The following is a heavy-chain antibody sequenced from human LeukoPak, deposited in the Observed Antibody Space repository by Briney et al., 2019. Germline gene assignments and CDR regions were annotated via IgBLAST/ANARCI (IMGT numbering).Heavy chain of an antibody. V-gene: IGHV4-34*01. J-gene: IGHJ5*02. CDR1: GGSFSGYY. CDR3: ARGGYCSGGSCYSVWFDP. D-gene: IGHD2-15*01. CDR2: INHSGST. Sequence: SETLSLTCAVYGGSFSGYYWSWVRQPPGKGLEWLGEINHSGSTSYNPSLKSRVTISVDTSKNQFSLKLSSVTAADTAVYYCARGGYCSGGSCYSVWFDPWGQGTLVTVSS.